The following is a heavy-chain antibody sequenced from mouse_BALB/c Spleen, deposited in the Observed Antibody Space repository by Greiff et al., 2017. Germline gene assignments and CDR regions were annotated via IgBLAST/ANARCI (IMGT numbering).Heavy chain of an antibody. D-gene: IGHD2-3*01. V-gene: IGHV3-2*02. CDR1: GYSITSDYA. CDR3: AIYDYFDY. Sequence: EVKLMESGPGLVKPSQSLSLTCTVTGYSITSDYAWNWIRQFPGNKLEWMGYISYSGSTSYNPSLKSRISITRDTSKNQFFLQLNSVTTEDTATYYCAIYDYFDYWGQGTTLTVSS. J-gene: IGHJ2*01. CDR2: ISYSGST.